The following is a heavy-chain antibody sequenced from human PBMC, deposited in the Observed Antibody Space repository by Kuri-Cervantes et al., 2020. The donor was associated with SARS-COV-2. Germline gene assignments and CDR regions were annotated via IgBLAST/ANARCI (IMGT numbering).Heavy chain of an antibody. J-gene: IGHJ6*03. Sequence: SETLSLTCTVSGGSISSYYWSWIRQPPGKGLEWIGYIYYSGSTDYNSSLKSRVTISIDTSQSRFSLHLTSVTAADTAVYFCARVSSVPAQLSYSRYYYIDVWGKGTTVTVSS. CDR2: IYYSGST. CDR3: ARVSSVPAQLSYSRYYYIDV. V-gene: IGHV4-59*08. CDR1: GGSISSYY. D-gene: IGHD2-15*01.